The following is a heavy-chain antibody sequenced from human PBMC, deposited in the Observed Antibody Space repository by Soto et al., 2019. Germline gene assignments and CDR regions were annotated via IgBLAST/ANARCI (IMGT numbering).Heavy chain of an antibody. CDR1: GYTFSSHA. Sequence: GASVKVSCKASGYTFSSHAMHWVRQAPGQRLEWMGWINAGNGNTKYSQKFQGRVTITRDTSASTAYMELSSLRSEDTAVYYCARGYSSGWSSEFEYWGQGALVSVSS. D-gene: IGHD6-19*01. CDR2: INAGNGNT. J-gene: IGHJ4*02. V-gene: IGHV1-3*01. CDR3: ARGYSSGWSSEFEY.